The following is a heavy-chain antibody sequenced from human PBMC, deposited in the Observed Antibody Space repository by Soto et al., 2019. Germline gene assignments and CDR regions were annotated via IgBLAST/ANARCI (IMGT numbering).Heavy chain of an antibody. J-gene: IGHJ4*02. D-gene: IGHD4-4*01. V-gene: IGHV3-48*03. CDR2: ISSSGNTM. CDR3: ARVADYSNFFDS. CDR1: GFTFSRFE. Sequence: GGSLRLSCAASGFTFSRFEMHWVRQAPGKGLEWVSYISSSGNTMYYADSVKGRFTISRDNAKNSLYLQMNSLRAEDTAVYSCARVADYSNFFDSWGRGTLVAVSS.